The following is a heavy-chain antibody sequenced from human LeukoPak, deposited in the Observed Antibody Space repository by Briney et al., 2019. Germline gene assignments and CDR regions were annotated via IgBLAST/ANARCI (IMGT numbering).Heavy chain of an antibody. CDR1: GFTFSSYY. CDR3: ARGTDDIDI. CDR2: TNSDGSTT. Sequence: GGSLRLSCAASGFTFSSYYMHWVRQAPGKGLVWVSRTNSDGSTTSYADSVKGRFSISRFNAKETLYLQMNSLRVEDTAVYYCARGTDDIDIWGQGTLVTVSS. J-gene: IGHJ3*02. V-gene: IGHV3-74*01. D-gene: IGHD3-9*01.